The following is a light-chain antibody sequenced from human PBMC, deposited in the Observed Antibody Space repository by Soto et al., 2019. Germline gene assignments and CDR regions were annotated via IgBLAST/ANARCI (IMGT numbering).Light chain of an antibody. V-gene: IGKV4-1*01. J-gene: IGKJ2*01. CDR3: QQYYTTPPTYT. Sequence: DIVMTQSPDSLAVSLGERATINCKSSQSVLYSSNNKNYLAWYQQQPGQPPKLLIYWASTRESGVPDRFSGRGTGTDFTFTITSLQAEDVAVYYCQQYYTTPPTYTFGQGTKLEIK. CDR1: QSVLYSSNNKNY. CDR2: WAS.